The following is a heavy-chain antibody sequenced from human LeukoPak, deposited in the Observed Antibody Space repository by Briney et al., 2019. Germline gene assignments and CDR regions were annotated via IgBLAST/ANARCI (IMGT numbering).Heavy chain of an antibody. D-gene: IGHD6-19*01. CDR3: ARDSLAVAGTCFDY. J-gene: IGHJ4*02. Sequence: GASVKVSCKASGYTFTGYGISWVRQAPGQGLEWMGWISAYNGNTNYAQKLQGRVTMTTDTSTSTAYMELRSLRSDDTAVYYCARDSLAVAGTCFDYWGQGTLVTVSS. CDR2: ISAYNGNT. CDR1: GYTFTGYG. V-gene: IGHV1-18*01.